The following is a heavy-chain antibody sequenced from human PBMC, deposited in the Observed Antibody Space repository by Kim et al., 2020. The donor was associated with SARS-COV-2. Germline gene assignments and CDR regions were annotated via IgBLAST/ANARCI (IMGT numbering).Heavy chain of an antibody. CDR2: IKSNTAGGTT. CDR3: TTADRSILDY. D-gene: IGHD2-15*01. CDR1: GFTFSNGW. V-gene: IGHV3-15*01. J-gene: IGHJ4*02. Sequence: GGSLRLSCAATGFTFSNGWMSWVRQAPGRGLEWVGRIKSNTAGGTTDFAAPVKDRFTISRDDSKNTLYLLMNSLKTEDTAVYYCTTADRSILDYWGQGTLVTVSS.